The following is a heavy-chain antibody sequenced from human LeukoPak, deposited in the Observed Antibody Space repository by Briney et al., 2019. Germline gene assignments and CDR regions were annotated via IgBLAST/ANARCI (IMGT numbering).Heavy chain of an antibody. CDR3: ARERPKGYGPWGN. D-gene: IGHD5-12*01. Sequence: PSQTLSLTCTVSGGSISSNNYFWSWIRQPPGKGLEWIATVYYTGRTFYNPSLESRVTISADTSKNQFSLKLHSVTAADAAVYYCARERPKGYGPWGNWGRGTLVSVSS. V-gene: IGHV4-39*02. CDR1: GGSISSNNYF. J-gene: IGHJ4*02. CDR2: VYYTGRT.